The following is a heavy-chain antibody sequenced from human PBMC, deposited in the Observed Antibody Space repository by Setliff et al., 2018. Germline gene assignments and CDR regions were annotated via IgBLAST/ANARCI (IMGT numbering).Heavy chain of an antibody. Sequence: PSETLSLTCTVSGGSISSGNYYWSWIRQPAGKGLEWIGHIQTSGTTNYNPSLKSRVTISVDTSKNQFSLKLSAVTAADTAVYFCARHLSSGSYYGGAYYYMDVWGKGTTVTVSS. D-gene: IGHD1-26*01. J-gene: IGHJ6*03. V-gene: IGHV4-61*09. CDR1: GGSISSGNYY. CDR2: IQTSGTT. CDR3: ARHLSSGSYYGGAYYYMDV.